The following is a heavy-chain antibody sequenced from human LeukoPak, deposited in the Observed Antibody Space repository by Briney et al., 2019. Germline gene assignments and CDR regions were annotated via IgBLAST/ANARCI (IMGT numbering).Heavy chain of an antibody. J-gene: IGHJ4*02. CDR3: ARSAFLVTAPGLYYFEY. V-gene: IGHV4-4*07. D-gene: IGHD3/OR15-3a*01. Sequence: SETLSLTCTVSGGSISSYYWSWVRQPAGKGLEWIGHIYNSGSTNYYPSLKGRVTTSVATCKNQFSLQLSSVTAADTAVYYCARSAFLVTAPGLYYFEYWGQGTLVAVSS. CDR1: GGSISSYY. CDR2: IYNSGST.